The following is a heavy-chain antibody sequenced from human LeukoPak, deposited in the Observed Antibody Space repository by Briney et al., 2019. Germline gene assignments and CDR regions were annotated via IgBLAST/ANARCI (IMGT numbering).Heavy chain of an antibody. Sequence: ASVKVSCKASGYTFTGYYMHWVRQAPGQGLEWMGWINPNSGGTNYAQKFQGRVTMTRDTSISTAYMELSRLRSDDTAVYYCAALWLGEGYYYMDVWGKGTTVTVSS. CDR3: AALWLGEGYYYMDV. J-gene: IGHJ6*03. CDR1: GYTFTGYY. V-gene: IGHV1-2*02. D-gene: IGHD3-10*01. CDR2: INPNSGGT.